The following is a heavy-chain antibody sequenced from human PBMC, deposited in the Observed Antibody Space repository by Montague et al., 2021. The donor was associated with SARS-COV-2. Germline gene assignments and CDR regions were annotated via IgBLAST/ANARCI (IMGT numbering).Heavy chain of an antibody. V-gene: IGHV4-59*01. CDR1: GDSTSDYY. CDR2: IFRSGAT. D-gene: IGHD3-10*01. Sequence: SETLSLTCTVSGDSTSDYYWSWIRQPPGPGLEWIGYIFRSGATNYNSPLKSRVIISLDTSTSQFSLRLSPVTAADTAIYYCARTSRGSRYFYGVDAWGQGTTVTVSS. CDR3: ARTSRGSRYFYGVDA. J-gene: IGHJ6*02.